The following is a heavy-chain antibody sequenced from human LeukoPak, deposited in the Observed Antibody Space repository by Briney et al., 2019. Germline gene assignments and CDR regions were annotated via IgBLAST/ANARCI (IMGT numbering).Heavy chain of an antibody. V-gene: IGHV4-31*03. CDR2: ISYSGTT. CDR1: TYSITNGGYF. Sequence: KPSETLSLTCTVSTYSITNGGYFWSWIRQHPGKGLECIGHISYSGTTFYTPSLKSRVTISRDTSKNQYSLKLTSVTAADTAVYYCARLSDGTGEYRWYFDYWGQGSLVTVSS. CDR3: ARLSDGTGEYRWYFDY. D-gene: IGHD2-8*02. J-gene: IGHJ4*02.